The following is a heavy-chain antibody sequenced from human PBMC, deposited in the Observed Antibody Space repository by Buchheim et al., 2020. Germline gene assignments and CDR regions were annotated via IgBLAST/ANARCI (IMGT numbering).Heavy chain of an antibody. CDR3: ARTVDTSMTNYYMDV. CDR2: IDWDDDK. J-gene: IGHJ6*03. Sequence: QVTLREPGPALVKPTQTLTLTCTFSGFSLSTSGMCVSWIRQPPGKALEWLARIDWDDDKFYSSSLETRLTISKDTSKNLVVLTMTNMDPVDTATFYCARTVDTSMTNYYMDVWGTGTT. CDR1: GFSLSTSGMC. V-gene: IGHV2-70*17. D-gene: IGHD5-18*01.